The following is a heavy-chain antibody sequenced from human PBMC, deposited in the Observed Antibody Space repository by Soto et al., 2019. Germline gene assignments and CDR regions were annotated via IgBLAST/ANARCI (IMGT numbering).Heavy chain of an antibody. V-gene: IGHV1-18*01. CDR2: INPDNGNT. J-gene: IGHJ6*02. Sequence: ASVKVSCKASGYTFTRSGISWVRQAPGQGLEWLGWINPDNGNTNYAQHLQGRVSLTTDTSTSTAYMDLRSLRSDDTAVYYCASSPRGYCSSTSCRELGNYYGMDVWGQGTTVTVSS. CDR3: ASSPRGYCSSTSCRELGNYYGMDV. CDR1: GYTFTRSG. D-gene: IGHD2-2*01.